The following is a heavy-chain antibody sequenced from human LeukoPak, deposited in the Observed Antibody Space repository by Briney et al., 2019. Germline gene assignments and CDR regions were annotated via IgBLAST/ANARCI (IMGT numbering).Heavy chain of an antibody. J-gene: IGHJ4*02. CDR2: ISYDGSNK. V-gene: IGHV3-30*19. CDR1: GFTFSSYG. D-gene: IGHD3-10*01. CDR3: ARFPRGQGDY. Sequence: GRSLRLSCAASGFTFSSYGMHWVRQAPGKGLEWVAVISYDGSNKYYADSVKGRFTISRDNSKNTLYLQMNSLRAEDTAVYYCARFPRGQGDYWGQGTLVTVSS.